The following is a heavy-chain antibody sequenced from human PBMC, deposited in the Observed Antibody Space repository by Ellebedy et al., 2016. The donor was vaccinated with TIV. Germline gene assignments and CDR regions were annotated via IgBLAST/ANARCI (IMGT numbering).Heavy chain of an antibody. CDR1: GFTFSSYS. CDR2: ISSSSSYI. D-gene: IGHD6-6*01. V-gene: IGHV3-21*01. Sequence: GGSLRLXXAASGFTFSSYSMNWVRQAPGKGLEWVSSISSSSSYIYYADSVKGRFTISRDNAKNSLYLQMNSLRAEDTAVYYCARDPPIYSSSSEVDYYYYMDVWGKGTTVTVSS. CDR3: ARDPPIYSSSSEVDYYYYMDV. J-gene: IGHJ6*03.